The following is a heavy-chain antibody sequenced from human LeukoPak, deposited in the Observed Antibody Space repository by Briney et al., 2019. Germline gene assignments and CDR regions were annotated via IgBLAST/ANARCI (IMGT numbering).Heavy chain of an antibody. CDR2: ISSSSSII. D-gene: IGHD6-13*01. CDR3: ARAHGIAAAGTKKYFQH. Sequence: PGGSLRLSCAASGSTFSSYSMYCGRPAPGRGLEWVSYISSSSSIIYYADAVKGCFTISRDNAKNSLYLQMNSLRAEDTAVYYCARAHGIAAAGTKKYFQHWGQGTLVTVSS. J-gene: IGHJ1*01. V-gene: IGHV3-48*04. CDR1: GSTFSSYS.